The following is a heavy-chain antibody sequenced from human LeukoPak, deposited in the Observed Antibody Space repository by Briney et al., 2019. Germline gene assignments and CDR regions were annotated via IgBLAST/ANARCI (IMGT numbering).Heavy chain of an antibody. D-gene: IGHD2-21*01. Sequence: GGSLRLSCAASGFTFSSYGMNWVRQAPGKGLEWVSYISSSSGTITYADSVKGRFTVSRDNAKNSLYLLMNSLRAEDTAVYYCARVAISSYYYYMDVWGKGATVTVSS. CDR2: ISSSSGTI. V-gene: IGHV3-48*04. CDR1: GFTFSSYG. J-gene: IGHJ6*03. CDR3: ARVAISSYYYYMDV.